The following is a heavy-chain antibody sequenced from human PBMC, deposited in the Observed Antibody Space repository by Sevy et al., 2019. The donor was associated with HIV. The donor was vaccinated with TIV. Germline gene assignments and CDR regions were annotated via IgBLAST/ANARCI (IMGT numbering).Heavy chain of an antibody. Sequence: GGSLRLSCSASGFTFSSYAMHWVRQAPGKGLEYVSAISSNGGSTYYADSVKGRFTISRGNSKNTLYLQMSSQRAEDTAVYYCVKEGGITGTRGYYYYYGMDVWGQGTTVTVSS. CDR3: VKEGGITGTRGYYYYYGMDV. V-gene: IGHV3-64D*06. D-gene: IGHD1-7*01. J-gene: IGHJ6*02. CDR2: ISSNGGST. CDR1: GFTFSSYA.